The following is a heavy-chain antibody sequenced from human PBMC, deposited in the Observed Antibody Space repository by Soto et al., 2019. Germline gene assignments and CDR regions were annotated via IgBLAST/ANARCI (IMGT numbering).Heavy chain of an antibody. J-gene: IGHJ4*02. Sequence: ASVKVSCKASGYIFVNYGIALVRQAPGQRLEWMGWINAGNGNTKYSQKFQGRVTITRDTSASTAYMELSSLRSEDTAVYYCARGITLPTPLDYWGQGTLVTVSS. D-gene: IGHD1-20*01. V-gene: IGHV1-3*01. CDR2: INAGNGNT. CDR1: GYIFVNYG. CDR3: ARGITLPTPLDY.